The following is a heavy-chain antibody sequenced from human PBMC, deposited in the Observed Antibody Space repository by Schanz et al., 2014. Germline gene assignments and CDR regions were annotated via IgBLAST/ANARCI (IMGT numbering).Heavy chain of an antibody. CDR2: IWYDGSNK. J-gene: IGHJ4*02. Sequence: QVQLVESGGGVVQPGRSLRLSCAASGFTFNSYGMHWVRQAPGKGLEWVAIIWYDGSNKYYADSVKGRFTISRDNSKNTLFLQMSSLRAEDTAVYYCARDGDFDYWGQGTLVTVSS. CDR3: ARDGDFDY. V-gene: IGHV3-33*01. CDR1: GFTFNSYG.